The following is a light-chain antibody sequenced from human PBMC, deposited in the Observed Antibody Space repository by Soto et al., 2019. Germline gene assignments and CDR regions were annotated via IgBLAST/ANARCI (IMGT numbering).Light chain of an antibody. J-gene: IGKJ3*01. CDR1: QDIRNF. V-gene: IGKV1-27*01. CDR2: AAS. Sequence: DIQMTQSPTSLSASVADRVTITCRASQDIRNFVAWYQQKPGKAPKLLIYAASTLPSGVPSRFSGSGSRTDFTLTSNSLQAEDVATYSCQKYSSVPVFGPGTKVEIK. CDR3: QKYSSVPV.